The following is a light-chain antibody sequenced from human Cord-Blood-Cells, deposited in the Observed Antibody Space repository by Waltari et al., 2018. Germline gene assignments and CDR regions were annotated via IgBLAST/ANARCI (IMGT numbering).Light chain of an antibody. J-gene: IGKJ3*01. V-gene: IGKV1-27*01. CDR1: QGYRNY. Sequence: EIQMTQSPSSLSASVGDRVTITCRASQGYRNYLAWYQHKPGKVPKLLIYAASTLQSGVPSRFSGSGSGTDFTLTISSLQPEDVATYYCQKYNSAPLTFGPGTKVDIK. CDR3: QKYNSAPLT. CDR2: AAS.